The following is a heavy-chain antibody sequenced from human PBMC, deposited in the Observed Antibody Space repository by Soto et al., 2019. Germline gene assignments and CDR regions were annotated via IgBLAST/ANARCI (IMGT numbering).Heavy chain of an antibody. CDR1: GFTFSSHA. V-gene: IGHV3-23*01. CDR2: ISAGSEGA. CDR3: ARDLWGYLH. J-gene: IGHJ4*01. Sequence: EVQLLESGGGLVQPGGALRLSCAASGFTFSSHAMSWVRQAPGKGLEWISSISAGSEGAYYADSVRGRFTISRDNSNNTLFLQMNSLRAEDTAVYYCARDLWGYLHLGQGTLVTVSS. D-gene: IGHD2-21*01.